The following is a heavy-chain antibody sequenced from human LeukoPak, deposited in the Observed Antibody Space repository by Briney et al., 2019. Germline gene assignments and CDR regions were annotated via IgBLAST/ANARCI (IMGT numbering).Heavy chain of an antibody. Sequence: GESLKISCKGSGYSFTSYWIGWVRQMPGKGLEWMGIIYPGDSDTRYSPSFQGQVTISADKSISTAYLQWSSLKASDTAMYYCARQSLAAGASGAFDIWGQGTMVTVSS. J-gene: IGHJ3*02. D-gene: IGHD1-14*01. CDR2: IYPGDSDT. CDR1: GYSFTSYW. CDR3: ARQSLAAGASGAFDI. V-gene: IGHV5-51*01.